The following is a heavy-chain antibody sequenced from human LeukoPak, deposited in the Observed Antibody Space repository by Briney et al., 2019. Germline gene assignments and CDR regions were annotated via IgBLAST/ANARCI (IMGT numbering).Heavy chain of an antibody. CDR1: GFTFSSYA. CDR2: ISGSGGNT. J-gene: IGHJ4*02. CDR3: AKDRVAATAVFDY. V-gene: IGHV3-23*01. Sequence: PGGSLRLSCAASGFTFSSYAMTWVRQAPGKGLEWVLGISGSGGNTDYADSVKGRFTISRDNSKNTLYLQMNSLRAEDTAVYYCAKDRVAATAVFDYWGQGTLVTVSS. D-gene: IGHD6-19*01.